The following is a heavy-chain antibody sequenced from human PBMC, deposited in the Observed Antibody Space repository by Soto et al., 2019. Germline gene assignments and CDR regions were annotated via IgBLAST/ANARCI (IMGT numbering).Heavy chain of an antibody. D-gene: IGHD5-18*01. CDR2: INHSGST. Sequence: SETLSLTCAVYGGSFSGYYWSWIRQPPGKGLEWIGEINHSGSTNYNPSLKSRVTISVDTSKNQFSLKLSSVTAADTAVYYCAGQIRAMGHYYYYMDVWGKGTTVTVSS. CDR3: AGQIRAMGHYYYYMDV. V-gene: IGHV4-34*01. J-gene: IGHJ6*03. CDR1: GGSFSGYY.